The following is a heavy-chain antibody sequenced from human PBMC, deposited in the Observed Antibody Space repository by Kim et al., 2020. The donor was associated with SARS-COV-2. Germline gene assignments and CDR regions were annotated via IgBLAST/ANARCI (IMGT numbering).Heavy chain of an antibody. Sequence: GGSLRLSCAASGFTFSSYWMSWVRQAPGKGLEWVANIKQDGSEKYYVDSVKGRFTISRDNAKNSLYLQMNSLRAEDTAVYYCARPLIAARPYAFDIWGQGTMVTVSS. CDR1: GFTFSSYW. CDR3: ARPLIAARPYAFDI. D-gene: IGHD6-6*01. V-gene: IGHV3-7*01. J-gene: IGHJ3*02. CDR2: IKQDGSEK.